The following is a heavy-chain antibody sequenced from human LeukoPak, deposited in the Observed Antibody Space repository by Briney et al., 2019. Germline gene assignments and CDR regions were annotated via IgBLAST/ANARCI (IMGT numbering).Heavy chain of an antibody. CDR3: ARELSSGYYFDAFDI. J-gene: IGHJ3*02. CDR2: INPNSGGT. CDR1: GYTFTGYY. D-gene: IGHD3-22*01. V-gene: IGHV1-2*02. Sequence: ASVKVSCKASGYTFTGYYMHWVRQAPGQGLEWMGWINPNSGGTNYAQKFQGRVTMTRDTSISTAYMELSRLRSDDTAVYYCARELSSGYYFDAFDIWGQGTMVTVSS.